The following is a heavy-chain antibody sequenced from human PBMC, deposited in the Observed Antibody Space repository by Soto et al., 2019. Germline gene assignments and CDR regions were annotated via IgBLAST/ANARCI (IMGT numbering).Heavy chain of an antibody. Sequence: QLQLQESGPGLVKPSETLSLTCTVSSAPVSSSTYTWGWIRQPPGKGLEWIGSIYYSGSTYYNPSLNSRVAATVSTSKNLFAPQVPSVTAADTAVYYCARLHGYCISSSCHGHGAMDVWGQGTTVTVSS. J-gene: IGHJ6*02. CDR2: IYYSGST. CDR3: ARLHGYCISSSCHGHGAMDV. V-gene: IGHV4-39*01. CDR1: SAPVSSSTYT. D-gene: IGHD2-2*01.